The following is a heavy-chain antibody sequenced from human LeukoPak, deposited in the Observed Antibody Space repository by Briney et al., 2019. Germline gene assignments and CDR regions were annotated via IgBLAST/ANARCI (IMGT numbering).Heavy chain of an antibody. Sequence: GGSLRLSCAASGFTFSSYWMSWVRQAPGKGLEWVASIKQDGSEKYYVDSVKGRFTISRDNAKNSLYLQMNSLRAEDTAVYYCAREDWRILSYYYGMDVWGQGTTVTVSS. V-gene: IGHV3-7*01. J-gene: IGHJ6*02. CDR2: IKQDGSEK. D-gene: IGHD1-1*01. CDR1: GFTFSSYW. CDR3: AREDWRILSYYYGMDV.